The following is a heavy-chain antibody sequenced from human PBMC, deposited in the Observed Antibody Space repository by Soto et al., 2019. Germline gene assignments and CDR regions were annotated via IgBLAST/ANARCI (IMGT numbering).Heavy chain of an antibody. Sequence: QVQLQESRPGLVRPSQTLSLTCSVSDASLYNGGYFWSWIRQSPGKGLEWIGHIHNRGSPYTNPSQKSRFTVSAHTSTSRFSLALPSETPADTAMYYCARGPTPEKVDSGGQGILVTVSS. CDR3: ARGPTPEKVDS. CDR2: IHNRGSP. V-gene: IGHV4-30-4*01. CDR1: DASLYNGGYF. J-gene: IGHJ4*02.